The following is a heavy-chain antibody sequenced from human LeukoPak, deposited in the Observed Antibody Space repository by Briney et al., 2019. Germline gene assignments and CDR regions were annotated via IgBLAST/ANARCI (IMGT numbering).Heavy chain of an antibody. CDR1: GFTFSGYI. CDR2: IGTSGNPI. V-gene: IGHV3-48*01. D-gene: IGHD6-19*01. Sequence: GGSLRLSCAASGFTFSGYIMNWVRQAPGKGLEWISFIGTSGNPIYYADSVKGRFTVSRDNAKNSLYLQMNSLRAEDTAVYYCARDQWLDYWGQGALVTVSS. J-gene: IGHJ4*02. CDR3: ARDQWLDY.